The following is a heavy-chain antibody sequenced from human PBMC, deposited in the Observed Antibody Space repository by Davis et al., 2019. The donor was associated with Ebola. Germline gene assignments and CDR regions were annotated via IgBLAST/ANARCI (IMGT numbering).Heavy chain of an antibody. CDR3: VRDAGWQRLDN. CDR1: GFTFSNYW. CDR2: IKQDGSQK. D-gene: IGHD2-15*01. V-gene: IGHV3-7*01. Sequence: GESLKISCAASGFTFSNYWMTWVRQAPGEGLERVAHIKQDGSQKYYADSVKGRFTISRDNAQTSLSLQMNNLKVDDTGIYYCVRDAGWQRLDNWGQRTLVTVSS. J-gene: IGHJ4*02.